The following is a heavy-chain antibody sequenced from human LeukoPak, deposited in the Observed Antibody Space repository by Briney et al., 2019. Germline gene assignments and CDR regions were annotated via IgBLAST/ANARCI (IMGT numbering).Heavy chain of an antibody. CDR2: ITLDGIST. D-gene: IGHD4-17*01. Sequence: GGSLRLSCAASGFPFRSYAMHWVRQAPGKGLEYASAITLDGISTYYANSVKGRFTISRDNSKNTLYLQMGSLRAEDMAVYYCARHDYGDYVGFDAFDIWGQGTMVTVSS. J-gene: IGHJ3*02. CDR1: GFPFRSYA. V-gene: IGHV3-64*01. CDR3: ARHDYGDYVGFDAFDI.